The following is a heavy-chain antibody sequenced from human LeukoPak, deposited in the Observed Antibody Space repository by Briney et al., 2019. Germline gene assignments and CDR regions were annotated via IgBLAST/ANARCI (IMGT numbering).Heavy chain of an antibody. D-gene: IGHD6-19*01. J-gene: IGHJ4*02. Sequence: PGGSLRLSCAASGFTFSSYGMHWVRQAPGKGLEWVAFIRYDGSNKYYADSVKGRFTISRDNSKNTLYLQMNSLRAEDTAVYYCANWVAVAGHFDYWGQGTLVTVSS. CDR1: GFTFSSYG. V-gene: IGHV3-30*02. CDR3: ANWVAVAGHFDY. CDR2: IRYDGSNK.